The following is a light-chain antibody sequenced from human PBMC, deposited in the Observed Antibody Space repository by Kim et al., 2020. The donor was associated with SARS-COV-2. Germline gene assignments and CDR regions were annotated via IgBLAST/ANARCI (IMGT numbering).Light chain of an antibody. CDR1: QGISSY. V-gene: IGKV1-8*01. Sequence: AATGDRVTITCRASQGISSYLAWYQQKPGKAPKLLIYAASTLQNGVPSRFSGSGSGAEFILTISSLQSEDFATYYCQQYYNYPLTFGQGTRLEIK. CDR3: QQYYNYPLT. J-gene: IGKJ5*01. CDR2: AAS.